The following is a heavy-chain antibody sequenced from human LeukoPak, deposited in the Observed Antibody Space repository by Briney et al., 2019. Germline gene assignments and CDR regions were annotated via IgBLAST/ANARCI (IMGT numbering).Heavy chain of an antibody. CDR3: ARVGSSSWIDY. J-gene: IGHJ4*02. V-gene: IGHV3-23*01. Sequence: PGGSLRLSCVASGITFSNYAVSWVRQAPEKGLDWVSVISGSAHKIRYADSVKGRFTISRDNSENIVYLQMNNLRVEDTAVYYCARVGSSSWIDYWGQGTLVTVSS. D-gene: IGHD6-13*01. CDR1: GITFSNYA. CDR2: ISGSAHKI.